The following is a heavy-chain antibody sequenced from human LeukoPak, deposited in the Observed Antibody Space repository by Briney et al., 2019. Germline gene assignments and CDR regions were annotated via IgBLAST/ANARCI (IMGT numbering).Heavy chain of an antibody. D-gene: IGHD1-1*01. CDR2: IIPIFGTA. CDR3: ARDLVVAGYNWNDLPTNWFDP. CDR1: GGTFSSYA. J-gene: IGHJ5*02. Sequence: SVKVSCKASGGTFSSYAISWVRQAPGQGLEWMGRIIPIFGTANYAQKFQGRVTITTDESTSTAYMELSSLRSEDTAVYYCARDLVVAGYNWNDLPTNWFDPWGQGTLVTVSS. V-gene: IGHV1-69*05.